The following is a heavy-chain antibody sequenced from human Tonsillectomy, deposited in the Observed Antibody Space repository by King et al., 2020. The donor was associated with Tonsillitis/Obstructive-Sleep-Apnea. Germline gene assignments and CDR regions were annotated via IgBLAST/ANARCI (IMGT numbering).Heavy chain of an antibody. D-gene: IGHD3-22*01. V-gene: IGHV3-48*02. CDR3: ARDPSYPFLLRTYYFDY. J-gene: IGHJ4*02. CDR2: ISSSSSTI. Sequence: VQLVESGGGLVQPGGSLRLSCAASGFTFSSYSMNWVRQAPGKGLEWVSYISSSSSTIYYADSVKGRFTISRDNAKNSLYLQMNSLRDEDTAVYYCARDPSYPFLLRTYYFDYWGQGTLVTVSS. CDR1: GFTFSSYS.